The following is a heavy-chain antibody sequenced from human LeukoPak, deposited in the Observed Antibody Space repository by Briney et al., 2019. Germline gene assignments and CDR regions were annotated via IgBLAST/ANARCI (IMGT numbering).Heavy chain of an antibody. Sequence: GGSLRLSCAAPGFTVRSTYMSWVREGPGKGLEWGSVIYSGGSTYYADSVKGRFTIYRDKYKNTLYLQMNSLRAEDKAVYYCARTAPYDQQLDYWGLGTLVTVSS. CDR3: ARTAPYDQQLDY. CDR1: GFTVRSTY. V-gene: IGHV3-66*01. D-gene: IGHD2-2*01. J-gene: IGHJ4*02. CDR2: IYSGGST.